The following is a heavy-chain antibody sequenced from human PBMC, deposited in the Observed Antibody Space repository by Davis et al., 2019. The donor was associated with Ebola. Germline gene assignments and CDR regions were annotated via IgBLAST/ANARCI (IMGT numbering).Heavy chain of an antibody. CDR2: INHSGST. CDR1: GGSFSGYY. CDR3: ARDRKGSGWDNWFDP. Sequence: PSETLSLTCAVYGGSFSGYYWSWIRQPPGKGLEWIGEINHSGSTNYNPSLKSRVTISVDTSKNQFSLKLSSVTAADTAVYYCARDRKGSGWDNWFDPWGQGTLVTVSS. J-gene: IGHJ5*02. V-gene: IGHV4-34*01. D-gene: IGHD6-19*01.